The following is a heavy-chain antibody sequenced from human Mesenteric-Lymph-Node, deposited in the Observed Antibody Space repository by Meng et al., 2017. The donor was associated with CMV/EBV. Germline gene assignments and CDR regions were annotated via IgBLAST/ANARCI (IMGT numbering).Heavy chain of an antibody. CDR2: FSGGGGST. V-gene: IGHV3-23*01. CDR1: GFTFSNYA. Sequence: GESLKISCAASGFTFSNYAMSWVRQAPGKGLEWVSSFSGGGGSTFYADSVKGRFTVSRDNSKNTLYLQMNSLRAEDTAVYYCAKVAVLYYDFWSGYPDWGQGTLVTVSS. CDR3: AKVAVLYYDFWSGYPD. D-gene: IGHD3-3*01. J-gene: IGHJ4*02.